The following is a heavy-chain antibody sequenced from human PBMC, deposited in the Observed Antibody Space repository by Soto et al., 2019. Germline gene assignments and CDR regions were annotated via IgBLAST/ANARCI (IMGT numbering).Heavy chain of an antibody. J-gene: IGHJ6*02. V-gene: IGHV3-73*01. CDR2: IRSKANSYAT. CDR3: TRPYGSTLLRRGMDV. CDR1: GFTFSGSA. D-gene: IGHD4-17*01. Sequence: GGSLRLSCAASGFTFSGSAMHWVRQASGKGLEWVGRIRSKANSYATAYAASVKGRFTISRDDSKNTAYLQMNSLKTEDTAVYYCTRPYGSTLLRRGMDVWGQGTTVTVSS.